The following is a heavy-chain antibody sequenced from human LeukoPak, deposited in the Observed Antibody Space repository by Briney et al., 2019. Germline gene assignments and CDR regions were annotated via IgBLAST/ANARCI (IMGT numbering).Heavy chain of an antibody. CDR1: GYTFTSYG. CDR2: ISAYNGNT. CDR3: ARDRGIAAAGTSGD. V-gene: IGHV1-18*01. J-gene: IGHJ4*02. Sequence: ASVKVSCRASGYTFTSYGISWVRQAPGQGLEWMGWISAYNGNTNYAQKLQGRVTMTTDTSTSTAYMELRSLRSDDTAVYYCARDRGIAAAGTSGDWGQGTLVTVSS. D-gene: IGHD6-13*01.